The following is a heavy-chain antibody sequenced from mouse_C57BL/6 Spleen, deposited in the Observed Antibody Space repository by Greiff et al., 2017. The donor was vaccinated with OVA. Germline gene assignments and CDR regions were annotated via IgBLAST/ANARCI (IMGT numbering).Heavy chain of an antibody. CDR1: GYTFTSYW. CDR3: ARWGYYGSSRDY. D-gene: IGHD1-1*01. Sequence: VQLQQPGAELVRPGSSVKLSCKASGYTFTSYWLHWVKQRPIQGLEWIGNIDPSDSETHYNQKFKDKATLTVDKSSSTAYMQLSSLTSEDSAVYYCARWGYYGSSRDYWGQGTTLTVSS. J-gene: IGHJ2*01. CDR2: IDPSDSET. V-gene: IGHV1-52*01.